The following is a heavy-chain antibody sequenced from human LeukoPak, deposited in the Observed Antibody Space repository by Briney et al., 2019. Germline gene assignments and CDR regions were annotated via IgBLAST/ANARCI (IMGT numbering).Heavy chain of an antibody. CDR2: IYYSGST. CDR1: GGSISSYY. CDR3: ARVHYGIVGAFDY. V-gene: IGHV4-59*01. Sequence: SETLPLTCTVSGGSISSYYWSWIRQPPGKGLEWIGYIYYSGSTNYNPSLKSRVTISVDTSKNQFSLKLSSVTAADTAVYYCARVHYGIVGAFDYRGQGTLVTVSS. J-gene: IGHJ4*02. D-gene: IGHD1-26*01.